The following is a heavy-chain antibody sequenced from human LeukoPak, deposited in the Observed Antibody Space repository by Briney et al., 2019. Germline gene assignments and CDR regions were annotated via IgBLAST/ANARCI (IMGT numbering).Heavy chain of an antibody. CDR1: GYSFTNYW. D-gene: IGHD2-2*02. CDR2: IYPGDSDT. V-gene: IGHV5-51*01. CDR3: ARPPLDCSSTSCYNDAFDI. Sequence: GESLKISCKGSGYSFTNYWIGWVRQMPGKGLEWGGIIYPGDSDTRYSPSFQGQVTISADKSISTAYLQWSSLKASDTAMYYCARPPLDCSSTSCYNDAFDIWGQGTMVTVSS. J-gene: IGHJ3*02.